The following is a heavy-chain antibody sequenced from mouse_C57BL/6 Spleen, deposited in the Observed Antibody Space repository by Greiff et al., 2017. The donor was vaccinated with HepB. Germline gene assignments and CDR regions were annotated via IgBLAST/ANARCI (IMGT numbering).Heavy chain of an antibody. D-gene: IGHD1-1*01. CDR3: ARGGNYYGSSYVYDY. CDR1: GYTFTSYW. Sequence: QVQLKQPGAELVRPGSSVKLSCKASGYTFTSYWMHWVKQRPIQGLEWIGNIDPSDSETHYNQKFKDKATLTVDKSSSTADMQLSSLTSEDSAVYYCARGGNYYGSSYVYDYWGQGTTLTVSS. V-gene: IGHV1-52*01. J-gene: IGHJ2*01. CDR2: IDPSDSET.